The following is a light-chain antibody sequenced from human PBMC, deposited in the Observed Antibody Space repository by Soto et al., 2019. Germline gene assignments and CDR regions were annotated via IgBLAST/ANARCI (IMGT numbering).Light chain of an antibody. J-gene: IGLJ2*01. Sequence: QSALTQPASVSGSPGQSITISCTGGSSDVGGYNYVSWYQQHPGKAPKLMIYDVSNRPSGVSNRFSGSKSGNTASLTISGLQAEDEVDYYCSSYTSSSTYVVFGGGTKLTVL. CDR2: DVS. V-gene: IGLV2-14*01. CDR1: SSDVGGYNY. CDR3: SSYTSSSTYVV.